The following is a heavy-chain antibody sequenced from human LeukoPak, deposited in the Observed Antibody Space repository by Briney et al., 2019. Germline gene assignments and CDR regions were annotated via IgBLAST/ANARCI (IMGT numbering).Heavy chain of an antibody. D-gene: IGHD4-17*01. CDR1: GGSISSSSYY. CDR2: IYYSGST. V-gene: IGHV4-39*07. CDR3: ARDSPGLRSLDY. J-gene: IGHJ4*02. Sequence: SETLSLTCTVSGGSISSSSYYWGWIRQPPGKGLEWIGSIYYSGSTYYNPSLKSRVTISVDTSKNQFSLKLSSVTAADTAVYYCARDSPGLRSLDYWGQGTLVTVSS.